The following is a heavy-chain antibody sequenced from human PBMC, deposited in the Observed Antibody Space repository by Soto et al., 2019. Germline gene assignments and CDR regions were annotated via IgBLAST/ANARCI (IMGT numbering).Heavy chain of an antibody. CDR3: ARVVPGAEAWFGP. V-gene: IGHV1-18*01. Sequence: AVKVSCKTSGYTFSNYGITWVRQAPGQPLEWLGWISLYSDGTNYAQKFQGRVSMTTDTSTTTAYMELRSLRSDDTAVYYCARVVPGAEAWFGPWGQGTLVTVSS. CDR2: ISLYSDGT. CDR1: GYTFSNYG. D-gene: IGHD2-2*01. J-gene: IGHJ5*02.